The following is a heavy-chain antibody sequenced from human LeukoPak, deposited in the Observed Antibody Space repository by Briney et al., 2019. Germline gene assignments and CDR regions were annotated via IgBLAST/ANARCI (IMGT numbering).Heavy chain of an antibody. Sequence: PSETLSLTCSASYSMSSSFSWGWIRQAPGKGLDGIGSIYDGGNTYYNPSLKSRVTMSVDTSKNQFSLTLNSVIAADTAVYYCARDRDLRWFYYWGQGTLVTVSS. CDR3: ARDRDLRWFYY. V-gene: IGHV4-38-2*02. D-gene: IGHD2-21*01. CDR1: YSMSSSFS. CDR2: IYDGGNT. J-gene: IGHJ4*02.